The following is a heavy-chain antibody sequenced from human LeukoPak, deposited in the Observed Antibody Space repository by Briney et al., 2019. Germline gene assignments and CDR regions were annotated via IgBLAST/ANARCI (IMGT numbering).Heavy chain of an antibody. CDR2: IYYNGNT. Sequence: SETLSLTCTVSGGSISTDNCYWGWIRQPPGKGLEWIGSIYYNGNTYYNPSLKSRVTISVDTSKNQFSLKVNSVTAADTAVYYCARVSFGSGYYNYMDVWGKGTTVTVSS. D-gene: IGHD3-10*01. V-gene: IGHV4-39*07. CDR1: GGSISTDNCY. J-gene: IGHJ6*03. CDR3: ARVSFGSGYYNYMDV.